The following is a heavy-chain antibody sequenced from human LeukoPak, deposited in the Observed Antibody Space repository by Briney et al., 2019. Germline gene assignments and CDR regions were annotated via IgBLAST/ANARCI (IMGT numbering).Heavy chain of an antibody. V-gene: IGHV1-18*01. J-gene: IGHJ4*02. D-gene: IGHD5-18*01. CDR1: GYTFTSYG. Sequence: ASVKVSCKASGYTFTSYGISWVRQAPGQGLEWMGWISAYNGNTNYAQKLQGRVTMTTDTSTSTAYMELRSLRSDDTAVYYCARDLREGGYSYGSVDWGQGTLVSASS. CDR3: ARDLREGGYSYGSVD. CDR2: ISAYNGNT.